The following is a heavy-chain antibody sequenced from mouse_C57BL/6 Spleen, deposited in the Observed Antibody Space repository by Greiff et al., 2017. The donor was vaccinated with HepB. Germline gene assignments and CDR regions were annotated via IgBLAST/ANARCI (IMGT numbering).Heavy chain of an antibody. Sequence: QQRPGQGLEWIGWIYPGSGNTKYNEKFKGKATLTVDTSSSTAYMQLSSLTSEDSAVYFCARSRGNHYFDYWGQGTTLTVSS. CDR2: IYPGSGNT. D-gene: IGHD2-1*01. V-gene: IGHV1-84*01. CDR3: ARSRGNHYFDY. J-gene: IGHJ2*01.